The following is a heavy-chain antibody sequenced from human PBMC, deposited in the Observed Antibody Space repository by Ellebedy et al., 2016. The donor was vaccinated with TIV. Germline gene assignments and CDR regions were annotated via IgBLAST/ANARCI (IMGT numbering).Heavy chain of an antibody. J-gene: IGHJ6*02. V-gene: IGHV3-9*01. Sequence: GGSLRLXCAASGFTFDDYAMHWVRQAPGKGLEWVSGISWNSGSIGYADSVKGRFTISRDNAKNSLYLQMNSLRAEDTALYYCAKDTSARLGNRGPMDVWGQGTTVTVSS. D-gene: IGHD3-10*01. CDR3: AKDTSARLGNRGPMDV. CDR1: GFTFDDYA. CDR2: ISWNSGSI.